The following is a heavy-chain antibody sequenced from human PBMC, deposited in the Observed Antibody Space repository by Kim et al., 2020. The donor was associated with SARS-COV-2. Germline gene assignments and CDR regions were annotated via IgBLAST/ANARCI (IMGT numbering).Heavy chain of an antibody. V-gene: IGHV3-33*01. D-gene: IGHD3-3*01. J-gene: IGHJ6*03. CDR3: ARDWFDFWSGYYVIDYYYYYMDV. Sequence: GGSLRLSCAASGFTFSSYGMHWVRQAPGKGLEWVAVIWYDGSNKYYADSVKGRFTISRDNSKNTLYLQMNSLRAEDTAVYYCARDWFDFWSGYYVIDYYYYYMDVWGKGTTVTVSS. CDR1: GFTFSSYG. CDR2: IWYDGSNK.